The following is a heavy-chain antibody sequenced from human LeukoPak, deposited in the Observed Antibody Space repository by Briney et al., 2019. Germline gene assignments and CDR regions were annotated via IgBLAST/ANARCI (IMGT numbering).Heavy chain of an antibody. V-gene: IGHV3-23*01. CDR2: ISSSGDNI. Sequence: GGSLTLSCEASGFTFSNYAMNWVRQAPGKGLEWVSVISSSGDNIIYADSLKGRFTISRDNSKSILYLQMNSLRAEDTAVYYCEKGWFGTVGDYWGQGTLVTVSS. CDR1: GFTFSNYA. J-gene: IGHJ4*02. D-gene: IGHD3-10*01. CDR3: EKGWFGTVGDY.